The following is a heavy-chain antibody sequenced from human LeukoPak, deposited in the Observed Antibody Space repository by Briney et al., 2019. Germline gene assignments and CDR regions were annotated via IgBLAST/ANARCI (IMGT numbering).Heavy chain of an antibody. D-gene: IGHD5-12*01. Sequence: GGSLRLSCAASGFTFSSYAMSWVRQAPGKGLEWVSAISGSGGSTYYADSVKGRFTISRDNAKNSLYLQMNSLRAEDTAVYYCAREATITPLGYYGMDVWGQGTTVTVSS. CDR1: GFTFSSYA. CDR2: ISGSGGST. V-gene: IGHV3-23*01. CDR3: AREATITPLGYYGMDV. J-gene: IGHJ6*02.